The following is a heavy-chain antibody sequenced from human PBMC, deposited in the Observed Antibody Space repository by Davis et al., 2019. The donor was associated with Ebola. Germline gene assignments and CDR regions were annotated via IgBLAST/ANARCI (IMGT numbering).Heavy chain of an antibody. CDR3: ARDYCSGGSCYFPDAFDI. Sequence: SLKISCAASGFTFSSYAIRWVRQAPGKGLEWVSAISGSGGSTYYADSVKGRFTISRDNSKNTLYLQMNSLRAEDTAVYYCARDYCSGGSCYFPDAFDIWGQGTMVTVSS. CDR1: GFTFSSYA. J-gene: IGHJ3*02. D-gene: IGHD2-15*01. CDR2: ISGSGGST. V-gene: IGHV3-23*01.